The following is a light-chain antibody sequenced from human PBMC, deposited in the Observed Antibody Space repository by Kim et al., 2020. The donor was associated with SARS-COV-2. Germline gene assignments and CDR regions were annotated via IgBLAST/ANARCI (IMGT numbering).Light chain of an antibody. V-gene: IGKV3-20*01. CDR3: QQYGTSPPP. CDR1: QSLSSDF. CDR2: RSS. Sequence: EIVLTQSPGTLSLSPGETATLSCRASQSLSSDFLAWYQHKPGQSPRLLLYRSSTRATGIPDRFSGSGSGTDFTLTISRLQPEDFAVYYCQQYGTSPPPFGPGTKLEI. J-gene: IGKJ2*01.